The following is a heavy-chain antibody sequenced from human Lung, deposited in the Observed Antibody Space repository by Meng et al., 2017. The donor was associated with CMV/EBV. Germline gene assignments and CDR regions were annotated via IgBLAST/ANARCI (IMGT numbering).Heavy chain of an antibody. D-gene: IGHD2/OR15-2a*01. CDR3: ARGQVQCSTINCHNYRFSGMDV. CDR2: INPNSGDT. Sequence: ASXXVSXKASGYFFTGHGYFVDWVRQAPGQGLEWMGWINPNSGDTKYAQKFQGRVTMTRDTSTSIAYMELSSLRSGDTAVYYCARGQVQCSTINCHNYRFSGMDVWXQGTTLTVSS. V-gene: IGHV1-8*02. CDR1: GYFFTGHGYF. J-gene: IGHJ6*01.